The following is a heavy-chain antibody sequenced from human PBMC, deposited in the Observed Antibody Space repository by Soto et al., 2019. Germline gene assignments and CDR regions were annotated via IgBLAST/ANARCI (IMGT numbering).Heavy chain of an antibody. CDR2: ISGSGGMI. J-gene: IGHJ4*02. D-gene: IGHD6-19*01. V-gene: IGHV3-23*01. CDR1: GFTFSRHA. CDR3: GKDSSDWLGLGFDY. Sequence: GGSLRLSCAASGFTFSRHAMSWVRQAPGKGLEWVSAISGSGGMIYYSDSVKGRFTISRDNSKNTLSLQMNSLRAEDTAVYFCGKDSSDWLGLGFDYWGRGTLVTVSS.